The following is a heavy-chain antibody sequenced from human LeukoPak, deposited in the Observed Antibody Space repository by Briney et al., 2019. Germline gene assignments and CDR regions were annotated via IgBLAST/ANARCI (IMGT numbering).Heavy chain of an antibody. D-gene: IGHD1-1*01. CDR3: ARDRGTWNDDGFDY. V-gene: IGHV4-34*01. Sequence: SETLSLTCAVYGGSFSGYYWNWIRQPPGKGLEWIGTMYHSGSTNYNPSLKSRVTISVDTSKNQFSLKLSSVTAADTAVYYCARDRGTWNDDGFDYWGQGTLVAVSS. CDR2: MYHSGST. CDR1: GGSFSGYY. J-gene: IGHJ4*02.